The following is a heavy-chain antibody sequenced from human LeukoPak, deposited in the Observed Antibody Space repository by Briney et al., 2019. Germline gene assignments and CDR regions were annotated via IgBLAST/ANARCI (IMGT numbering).Heavy chain of an antibody. Sequence: GSVKVSCKGSGYTFTNYHINWVRQAPGQGVEWMGWMSASSGNRNNTQKRQGRGTVTTDTSTTTAYIGLRNLRSDDTAVYYCARSSQEEATVRPSDYWGQGTLVTVSS. CDR3: ARSSQEEATVRPSDY. CDR2: MSASSGNR. V-gene: IGHV1-18*04. J-gene: IGHJ4*02. CDR1: GYTFTNYH. D-gene: IGHD1-26*01.